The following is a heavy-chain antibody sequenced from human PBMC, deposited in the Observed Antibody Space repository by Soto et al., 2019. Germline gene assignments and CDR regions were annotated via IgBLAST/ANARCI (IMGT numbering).Heavy chain of an antibody. CDR2: IDPSDSYT. Sequence: PGESLKISCKGSGYSFTSYWISWVRQMPGKGLEWMGRIDPSDSYTNYSPSFQGHVTISADKSISTAYLQWSSLKASDTAMYYCAKSNYKLLYLSNWFDPWGQGSLVTVSS. CDR3: AKSNYKLLYLSNWFDP. J-gene: IGHJ5*02. V-gene: IGHV5-10-1*01. CDR1: GYSFTSYW. D-gene: IGHD2-2*02.